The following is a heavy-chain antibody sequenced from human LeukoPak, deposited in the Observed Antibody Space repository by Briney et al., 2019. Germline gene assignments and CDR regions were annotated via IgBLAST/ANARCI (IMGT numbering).Heavy chain of an antibody. CDR1: GFTFKLYW. J-gene: IGHJ4*02. CDR3: ARDSSGSYPNTPFDY. V-gene: IGHV3-74*01. D-gene: IGHD1-26*01. CDR2: INDDGSDT. Sequence: PGGSLRLSCAVSGFTFKLYWMHWVRQAPGKGPVWVSRINDDGSDTTYADSVKGRFTISRDNSKNTLYLQMNSLRAEDTAVYYCARDSSGSYPNTPFDYWGQGTLVTVSS.